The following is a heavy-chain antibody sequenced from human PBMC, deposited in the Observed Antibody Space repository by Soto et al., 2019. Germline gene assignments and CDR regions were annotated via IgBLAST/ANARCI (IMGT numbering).Heavy chain of an antibody. Sequence: PSETLSLTCTVSGVSISSGGYYWSWIRQHPGKGLEWIGYIYYSGSTYYNPSLKSRVTISVDTSKNQFSLKLSSVTAADTAVYYCATLVVVTASYFDYWGQGTLVTVSS. J-gene: IGHJ4*02. CDR3: ATLVVVTASYFDY. CDR2: IYYSGST. CDR1: GVSISSGGYY. V-gene: IGHV4-31*03. D-gene: IGHD2-21*02.